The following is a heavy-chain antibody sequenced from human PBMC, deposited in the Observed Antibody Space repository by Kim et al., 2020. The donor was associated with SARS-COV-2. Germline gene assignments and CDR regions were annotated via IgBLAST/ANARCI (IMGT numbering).Heavy chain of an antibody. CDR1: GGSISSSSYY. Sequence: SETLSLTCTVSGGSISSSSYYWGWIRQPPGKGLEWIGSIYYSGSTYYNPALKSRVTISVDTSKNQFSLKLSSVTAADTAVYYCARLGGPHMVRGCWFDYWGQGTLVTVSS. V-gene: IGHV4-39*01. CDR3: ARLGGPHMVRGCWFDY. J-gene: IGHJ4*02. CDR2: IYYSGST. D-gene: IGHD3-10*01.